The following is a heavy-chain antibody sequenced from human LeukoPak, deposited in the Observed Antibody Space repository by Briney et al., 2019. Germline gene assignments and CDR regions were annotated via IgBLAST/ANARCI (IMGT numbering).Heavy chain of an antibody. J-gene: IGHJ4*02. D-gene: IGHD3-3*01. CDR3: ARSYYDFWSGSAIDY. V-gene: IGHV5-51*01. Sequence: GESQKISCKGSGYSFTSYWIGWVRQMPGKGLEWMGIIYPGDSDTRYSPSFQGQVTISADKSISTAYLQWSSLKASDTAMYYCARSYYDFWSGSAIDYWGQGTLVTVSS. CDR1: GYSFTSYW. CDR2: IYPGDSDT.